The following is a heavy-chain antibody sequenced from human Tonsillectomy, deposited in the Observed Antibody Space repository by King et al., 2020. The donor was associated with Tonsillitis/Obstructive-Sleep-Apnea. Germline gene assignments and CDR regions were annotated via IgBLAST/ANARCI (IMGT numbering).Heavy chain of an antibody. D-gene: IGHD3-3*01. CDR2: ISGSGGST. CDR1: GFTFSSYA. Sequence: LVESGGGLVQPGGSLRLSCAASGFTFSSYAMTWVRQAPGKGLEWVSAISGSGGSTYYADSVKGRFTISGDNSKNTLYLQMNSLRAEDTAVYYCAKGSAGSGYYTGFDYWGQGTLVTVSS. V-gene: IGHV3-23*04. J-gene: IGHJ4*02. CDR3: AKGSAGSGYYTGFDY.